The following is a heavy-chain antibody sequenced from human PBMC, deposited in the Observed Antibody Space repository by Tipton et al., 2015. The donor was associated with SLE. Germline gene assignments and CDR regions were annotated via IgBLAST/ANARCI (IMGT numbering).Heavy chain of an antibody. CDR3: ARGSGLGGYYPYPFDY. V-gene: IGHV4-59*01. Sequence: GLVKPSETLSLTCNISGGSISSSYWSWIRQPPGKGLEWIGYIYYSGSTNYNPSLKSRVTISVDTSKNQFSLKLSSVTAADTAVYYCARGSGLGGYYPYPFDYWGQGTLVTVSS. CDR1: GGSISSSY. J-gene: IGHJ4*02. D-gene: IGHD3-3*01. CDR2: IYYSGST.